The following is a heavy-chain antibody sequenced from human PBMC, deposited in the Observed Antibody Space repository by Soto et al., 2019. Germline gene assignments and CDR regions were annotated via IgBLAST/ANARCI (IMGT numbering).Heavy chain of an antibody. Sequence: QVQLVQSGAEVKKPGASVKVSCKASGYTFTNYYIHWVRQAPGQGLEWMGMINPSVGSTSYTRKFQARVTLTRDTSTSTVYMELSSLRSEDTAVYYCARESQSSGWSWFDYWGQGTLVTVSS. J-gene: IGHJ4*02. CDR1: GYTFTNYY. V-gene: IGHV1-46*01. D-gene: IGHD6-19*01. CDR3: ARESQSSGWSWFDY. CDR2: INPSVGST.